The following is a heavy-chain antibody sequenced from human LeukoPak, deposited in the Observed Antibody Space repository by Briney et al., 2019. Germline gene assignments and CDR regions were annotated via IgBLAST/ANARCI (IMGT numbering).Heavy chain of an antibody. V-gene: IGHV4-59*08. CDR3: ARGQRWYNWFDP. J-gene: IGHJ5*02. CDR2: IYYSGST. D-gene: IGHD5-24*01. Sequence: SETLSLTCTVSGGSISSYYWSRIRQPPGKGLEWIGYIYYSGSTNYNPSLKSRVTISVDTSKNQFSLKLSSVTAADTAVYYCARGQRWYNWFDPWGQGTLVTVSS. CDR1: GGSISSYY.